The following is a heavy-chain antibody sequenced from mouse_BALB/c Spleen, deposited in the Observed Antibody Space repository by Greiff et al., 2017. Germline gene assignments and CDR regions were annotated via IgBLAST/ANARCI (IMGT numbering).Heavy chain of an antibody. CDR1: GFTFNTYA. CDR3: VLTGTRAMDY. J-gene: IGHJ4*01. V-gene: IGHV10-1*02. Sequence: EADGGLVQPKGSLKLSCAASGFTFNTYAMNWVRQAPGKGLEWVARIRSKSNNYATYYADSVKDRFTISRDDSQSMLYLQMNNLKTEDTAMYYCVLTGTRAMDYWGQGTSVTVSS. D-gene: IGHD4-1*01. CDR2: IRSKSNNYAT.